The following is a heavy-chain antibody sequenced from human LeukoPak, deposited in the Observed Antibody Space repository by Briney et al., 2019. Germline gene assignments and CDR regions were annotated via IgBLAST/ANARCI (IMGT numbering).Heavy chain of an antibody. CDR3: ASSPPVVVPAARAGIQLWLYY. V-gene: IGHV1-2*02. J-gene: IGHJ4*02. Sequence: ASVKVSCKPSGYTFTDYYMHWVRQAPGQGLEWMGWINPNSGGTNYAQKFQGRVTMTRDTSISTAYMELSRLRSDDTAVYYCASSPPVVVPAARAGIQLWLYYWGQGTLVTVSS. D-gene: IGHD2-2*01. CDR2: INPNSGGT. CDR1: GYTFTDYY.